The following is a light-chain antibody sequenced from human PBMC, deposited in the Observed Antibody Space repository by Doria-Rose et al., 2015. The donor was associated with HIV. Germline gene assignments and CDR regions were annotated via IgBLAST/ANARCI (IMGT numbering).Light chain of an antibody. V-gene: IGKV3-20*01. CDR1: QSFSSTC. CDR3: LQYGTSWT. CDR2: DGS. Sequence: TQSPGTLSLSPGESATLSCRASQSFSSTCLAWYQQKPGQAPSLLIYDGSTRATGIPDRFSASGSGTDFTLTINRLEPEDFAPYYCLQYGTSWTFGQGTKVEI. J-gene: IGKJ1*01.